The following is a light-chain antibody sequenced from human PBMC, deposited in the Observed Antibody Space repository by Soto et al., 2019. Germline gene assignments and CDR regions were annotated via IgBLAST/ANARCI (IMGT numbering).Light chain of an antibody. CDR3: QSYDSSLSGYV. J-gene: IGLJ1*01. V-gene: IGLV1-40*01. CDR2: ENN. CDR1: SSNLGAGYE. Sequence: QSVLTQPPSVSEAPGQRVTISCTGSSSNLGAGYEAHWYQQVPGTAPKLLIYENNNRPSGVPDRFSGSKSGTSASLAITGLQAEDEAEYYCQSYDSSLSGYVFGTGTKGTVL.